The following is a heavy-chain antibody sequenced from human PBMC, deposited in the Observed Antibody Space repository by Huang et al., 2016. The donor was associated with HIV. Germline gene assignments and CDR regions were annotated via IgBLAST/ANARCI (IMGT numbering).Heavy chain of an antibody. CDR1: GFTFSTYG. V-gene: IGHV3-30*18. Sequence: QVQLVESGGGVVQPGRSLRLSCAASGFTFSTYGMHWVRQAPGKGLEWVTVISYDGSEKYYADSVKGRFTSSRDNSNNTLYLQMNSLRADDTAVYYCVKDQGHTFMVRYHFDFWGQGTLVTVSS. CDR3: VKDQGHTFMVRYHFDF. J-gene: IGHJ4*02. D-gene: IGHD3-10*01. CDR2: ISYDGSEK.